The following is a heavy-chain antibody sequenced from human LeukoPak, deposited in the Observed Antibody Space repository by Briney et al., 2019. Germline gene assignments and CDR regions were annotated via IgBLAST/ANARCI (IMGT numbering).Heavy chain of an antibody. CDR3: ARETDYYDSSGYNYYYYMDV. V-gene: IGHV4-59*11. CDR1: GFTFSSHG. Sequence: PGGTLRVSCAASGFTFSSHGMNWVRQPPGKGLEWIGYIYYSGSTNYNPSLKSRVTISVDTSKNQFSLKLSSVTAADTAVYYCARETDYYDSSGYNYYYYMDVWGKGTTVTVSS. J-gene: IGHJ6*03. CDR2: IYYSGST. D-gene: IGHD3-22*01.